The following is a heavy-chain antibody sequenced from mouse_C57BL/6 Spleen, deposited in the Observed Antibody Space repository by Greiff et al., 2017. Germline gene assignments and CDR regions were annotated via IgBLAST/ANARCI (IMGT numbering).Heavy chain of an antibody. V-gene: IGHV1-82*01. CDR3: AGSSPYFDY. D-gene: IGHD1-1*01. CDR2: ICTGDGDT. Sequence: QVTLQESGPELVQPGDSVKISCTASGFAFSSSWMNWVKQRPGKGLEWIGRICTGDGDTKYYGKFKGKATLTADKSSITAYMQRISLTSKDSAVYYGAGSSPYFDYWGQGTTLTVSS. CDR1: GFAFSSSW. J-gene: IGHJ2*01.